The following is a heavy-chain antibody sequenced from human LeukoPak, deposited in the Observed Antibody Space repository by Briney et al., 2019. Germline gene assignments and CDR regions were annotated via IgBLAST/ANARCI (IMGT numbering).Heavy chain of an antibody. CDR1: GGTFSIST. CDR2: IIPILGIA. Sequence: SVKVSSKASGGTFSISTISWVRQAPGQGLEWMGKIIPILGIANNAQKFQGRVTINTDKSTSSAYMELSSLRSEDTAVYYCARKVSTSDDDYWGQGTLVTVSS. V-gene: IGHV1-69*02. D-gene: IGHD2-2*01. CDR3: ARKVSTSDDDY. J-gene: IGHJ4*02.